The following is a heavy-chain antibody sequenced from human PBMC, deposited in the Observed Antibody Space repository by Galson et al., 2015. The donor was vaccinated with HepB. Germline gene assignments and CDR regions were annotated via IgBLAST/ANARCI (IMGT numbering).Heavy chain of an antibody. CDR1: GFTFSSYA. V-gene: IGHV3-30*04. J-gene: IGHJ3*02. Sequence: SLRLSCAGSGFTFSSYAMHWVRQAPGKGLEWVAVISFDGFNKYYAASVKGRFTISRDNSKNTLYLQMNSLSAEDTAVYYCARGRMVRGLSLRYDAVDIWGQGTMVTVSS. D-gene: IGHD3-10*01. CDR2: ISFDGFNK. CDR3: ARGRMVRGLSLRYDAVDI.